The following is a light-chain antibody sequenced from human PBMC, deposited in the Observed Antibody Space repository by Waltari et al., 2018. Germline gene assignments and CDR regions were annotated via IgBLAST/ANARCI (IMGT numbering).Light chain of an antibody. J-gene: IGKJ2*01. CDR1: QSVSSSY. Sequence: DIVLTQSPGTLSLSPGERATLTCRASQSVSSSYLAWYQQKPGKAPRLLIYGASSRATGIPDRFSGSGSGTDFTLTISRLEPEDFAVYYCQQYGSSPRYTFGQGTKLEIK. CDR2: GAS. V-gene: IGKV3-20*01. CDR3: QQYGSSPRYT.